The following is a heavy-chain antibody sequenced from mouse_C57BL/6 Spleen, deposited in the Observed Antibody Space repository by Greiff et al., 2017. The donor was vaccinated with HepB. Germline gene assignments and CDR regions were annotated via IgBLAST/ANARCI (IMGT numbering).Heavy chain of an antibody. CDR3: TAYYYGSSSYWYFDV. CDR1: GFTFSNYW. V-gene: IGHV6-3*01. D-gene: IGHD1-1*01. J-gene: IGHJ1*03. Sequence: EVQVEESGGGLVQPGGSMKLSCVASGFTFSNYWMNWVRQSPEKGLEWVAQIRLKSDNYATHYAESVKGRFTISRDDSKSSVYLQMNNLRAEDTGIYYCTAYYYGSSSYWYFDVWGTGTTVTVSS. CDR2: IRLKSDNYAT.